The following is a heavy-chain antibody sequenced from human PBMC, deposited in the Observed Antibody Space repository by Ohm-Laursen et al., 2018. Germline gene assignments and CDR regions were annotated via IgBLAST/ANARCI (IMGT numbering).Heavy chain of an antibody. Sequence: PGTLSLTCTVSGGSFSSYFWSWIRQSPGKGLEWIGYIYYSGSTNYNPSLKSRVTISLDTSKNQFSLKLSSVTAADTALYYCARIESDSGGYWYFGMDVWGQGTTVTVSS. J-gene: IGHJ6*02. CDR2: IYYSGST. D-gene: IGHD3-22*01. CDR1: GGSFSSYF. V-gene: IGHV4-59*01. CDR3: ARIESDSGGYWYFGMDV.